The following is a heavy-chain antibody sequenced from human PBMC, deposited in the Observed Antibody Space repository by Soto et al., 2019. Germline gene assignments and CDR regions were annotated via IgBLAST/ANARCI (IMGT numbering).Heavy chain of an antibody. J-gene: IGHJ4*02. CDR2: ISGSGGST. Sequence: PGGSLRLSCAASGFTFSSYAMIWVRQAPGKGLEWVSAISGSGGSTYYADSVKGRFTISRDNSKNTLYLQMNSLRAEDTAVYYCAKDSVVVVAYTDYWGQGTLVTVSS. V-gene: IGHV3-23*01. CDR3: AKDSVVVVAYTDY. D-gene: IGHD2-15*01. CDR1: GFTFSSYA.